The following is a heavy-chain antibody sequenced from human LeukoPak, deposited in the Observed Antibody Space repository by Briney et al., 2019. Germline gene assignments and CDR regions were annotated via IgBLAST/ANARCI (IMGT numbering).Heavy chain of an antibody. CDR1: GFTFDDYA. CDR2: ISGDGGST. D-gene: IGHD3-10*01. V-gene: IGHV3-43*02. J-gene: IGHJ6*02. CDR3: AKDPYHGSLYGMDV. Sequence: GGSLRLSCAASGFTFDDYAMHWVRHAPGKGLEWVSLISGDGGSTYYADSVKGRFTISRDNSKNSLYLQMNSLRTEDTALYYCAKDPYHGSLYGMDVWGQGTTVTVSS.